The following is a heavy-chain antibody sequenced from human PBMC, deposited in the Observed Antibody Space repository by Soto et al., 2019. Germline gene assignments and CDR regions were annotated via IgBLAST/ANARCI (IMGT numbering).Heavy chain of an antibody. CDR1: GFTFSSYA. Sequence: GGSLRLSCAASGFTFSSYAMHWVRQAPGKGLEWVAVISYDGSNKYYADSVKGRFTISRDNSKNTLYLQMNSLRAEDTAVYYCARDGGVVVSYYFDYWGQGTLVTVSS. CDR2: ISYDGSNK. J-gene: IGHJ4*02. V-gene: IGHV3-30*04. CDR3: ARDGGVVVSYYFDY. D-gene: IGHD3-22*01.